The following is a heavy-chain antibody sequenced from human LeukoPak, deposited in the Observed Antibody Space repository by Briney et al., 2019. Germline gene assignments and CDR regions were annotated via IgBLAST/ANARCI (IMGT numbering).Heavy chain of an antibody. CDR1: GFTFSSYW. J-gene: IGHJ4*02. D-gene: IGHD3-22*01. CDR2: IKQDGSEK. Sequence: GGSLRLSCAASGFTFSSYWMTWVRQAPGKGLEWVANIKQDGSEKYYVDSVKGRFTISRDNAKNSLYLQMNSLRAEDTAVYYCARDVPSSYYYDSSGYPDYWGQGTLVTVSS. V-gene: IGHV3-7*01. CDR3: ARDVPSSYYYDSSGYPDY.